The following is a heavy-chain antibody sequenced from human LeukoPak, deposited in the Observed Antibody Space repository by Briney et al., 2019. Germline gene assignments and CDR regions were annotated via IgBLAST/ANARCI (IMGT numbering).Heavy chain of an antibody. CDR3: AGGTLAAASSPIGY. CDR1: GGSISSYY. Sequence: SETLSLTCTVSGGSISSYYWSWIRQPPGKGLEWIGYIYYSGSTNYNSSLKSRVTMSVDTTKNQFSLKLSSVTAADTAVYYCAGGTLAAASSPIGYWGQGTLVTVSS. J-gene: IGHJ4*02. V-gene: IGHV4-59*12. CDR2: IYYSGST. D-gene: IGHD6-13*01.